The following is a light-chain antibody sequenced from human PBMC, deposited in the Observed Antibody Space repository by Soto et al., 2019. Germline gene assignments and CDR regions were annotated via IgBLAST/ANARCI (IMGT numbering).Light chain of an antibody. J-gene: IGKJ1*01. CDR1: QTISSW. Sequence: DIHMTQSPSTLSGSVGDRVTITCRASQTISSWLAWYQQKPGKAPKLLIYKASTLKSGVPSRFSGSGSGTEFTLTISSLQPDDFATYYCQHYNSYSEALGQGTKVALK. V-gene: IGKV1-5*03. CDR3: QHYNSYSEA. CDR2: KAS.